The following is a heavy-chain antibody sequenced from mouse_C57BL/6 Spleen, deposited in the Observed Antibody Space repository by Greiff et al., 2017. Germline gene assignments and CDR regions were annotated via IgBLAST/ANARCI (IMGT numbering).Heavy chain of an antibody. D-gene: IGHD1-1*01. J-gene: IGHJ2*01. V-gene: IGHV8-12*01. Sequence: QVTLKVSGPGILQSSQTLSLTCSFSGFSLSTSGMGVSWIRQPSGKGLEWLAHIYWDDDKRYNPSLKSRPTISKDTSRNQVFLKVTSVDTADTATYYFARSPSYYGSSLFDYWGQGTTLTVSS. CDR3: ARSPSYYGSSLFDY. CDR2: IYWDDDK. CDR1: GFSLSTSGMG.